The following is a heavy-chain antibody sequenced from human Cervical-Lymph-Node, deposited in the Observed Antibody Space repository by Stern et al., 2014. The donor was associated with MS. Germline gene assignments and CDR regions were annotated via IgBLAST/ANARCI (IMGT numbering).Heavy chain of an antibody. CDR1: GFTFSSYA. J-gene: IGHJ4*02. D-gene: IGHD6-19*01. V-gene: IGHV3-23*01. Sequence: DEQLLESGGGLAQPGGPLRLPCAASGFTFSSYAMSWVRQAPGKGLERVSAISGSGGSTYYADSAKGRFTISRDNSNNTPYLQINSLRAEDTGVYYCAKEMYSSGFAPIDYWGQGTLVTVSS. CDR2: ISGSGGST. CDR3: AKEMYSSGFAPIDY.